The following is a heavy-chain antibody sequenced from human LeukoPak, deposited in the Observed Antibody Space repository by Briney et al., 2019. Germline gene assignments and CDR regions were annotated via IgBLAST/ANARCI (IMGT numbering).Heavy chain of an antibody. CDR2: INHSGST. V-gene: IGHV4-34*01. J-gene: IGHJ4*02. CDR1: GGSFSGYY. D-gene: IGHD1-26*01. Sequence: SETLSLTCAVYGGSFSGYYWSWIRQPPGKGLEWIGEINHSGSTNYNPSLKSRVTISTDTSTSTAYMELRSLRSDDTAVYYCARDDGIVGASYFDYWGQGTLVTVSS. CDR3: ARDDGIVGASYFDY.